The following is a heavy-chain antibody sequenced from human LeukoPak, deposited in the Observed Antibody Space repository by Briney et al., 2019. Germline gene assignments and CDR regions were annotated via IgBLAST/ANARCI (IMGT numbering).Heavy chain of an antibody. D-gene: IGHD3-10*01. J-gene: IGHJ6*03. CDR2: IYYSGST. V-gene: IGHV4-59*01. Sequence: SETLSLTCTVSGGSLSSYYWSWIRQPPGKGLEWIGYIYYSGSTNYNPSLKSRVTISVDTSKNQFSLKLSSVTAADTAVYYCARAPIYYGSGSYYPGGVDHYYYYYMDVWGKGTTVTISS. CDR3: ARAPIYYGSGSYYPGGVDHYYYYYMDV. CDR1: GGSLSSYY.